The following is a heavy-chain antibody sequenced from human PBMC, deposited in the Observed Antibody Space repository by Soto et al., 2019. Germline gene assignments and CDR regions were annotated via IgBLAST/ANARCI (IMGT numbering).Heavy chain of an antibody. CDR3: TKVSPQWLVHDY. J-gene: IGHJ4*02. D-gene: IGHD6-19*01. CDR1: GFTVSGDY. CDR2: IHFGGNT. V-gene: IGHV3-53*01. Sequence: PGGTLRLSCAASGFTVSGDYVSWVRQAPGKGLACVSVIHFGGNTYYADSVKGRFTVSRDNSKNTLYLQMNSLRVEDTAIYFCTKVSPQWLVHDYWGQGTLVTVSS.